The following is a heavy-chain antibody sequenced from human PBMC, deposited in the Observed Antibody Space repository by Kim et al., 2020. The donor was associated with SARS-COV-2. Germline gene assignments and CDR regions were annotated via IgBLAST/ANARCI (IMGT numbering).Heavy chain of an antibody. CDR1: GFTFSSYA. Sequence: GGSLRLSCAASGFTFSSYAMHWVRQAPGKGLEWVAVISYDGSNKYYADSVKGRFTISRDNSKNTLYLQMNSLRAEDTAVYYCARDANYGYNYLGLYYWGQGTLVTVSS. V-gene: IGHV3-30-3*01. J-gene: IGHJ4*02. CDR2: ISYDGSNK. D-gene: IGHD5-12*01. CDR3: ARDANYGYNYLGLYY.